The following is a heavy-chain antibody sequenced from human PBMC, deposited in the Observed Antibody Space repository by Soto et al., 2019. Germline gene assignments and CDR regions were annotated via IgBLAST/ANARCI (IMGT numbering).Heavy chain of an antibody. J-gene: IGHJ3*02. Sequence: VQLVESGGGLVQPGEPLRLSCTASGLTFSISWMTWVRQAPREGLEWVSNINPAGNVQQYAESVKERFTISRDNAKNSLFLQMSGLRVEDTAVYYCATANTPYAFDMWGQGTMVTVSS. V-gene: IGHV3-7*01. CDR2: INPAGNVQ. CDR1: GLTFSISW. CDR3: ATANTPYAFDM.